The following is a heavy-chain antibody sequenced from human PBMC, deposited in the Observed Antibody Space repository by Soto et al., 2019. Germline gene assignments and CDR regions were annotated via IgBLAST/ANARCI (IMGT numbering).Heavy chain of an antibody. CDR1: GGSISSDDYY. V-gene: IGHV4-30-4*01. CDR2: IYHSGST. D-gene: IGHD3-22*01. Sequence: SETLSLTCIVSGGSISSDDYYCIWIRQPPGKGLEWIGYIYHSGSTYYNPSLKSRVSISVDTSRNQFSLKLSSVTAADTAVYYCARGRAYYDSSGYYYVDHWGQGALVTVSS. CDR3: ARGRAYYDSSGYYYVDH. J-gene: IGHJ4*02.